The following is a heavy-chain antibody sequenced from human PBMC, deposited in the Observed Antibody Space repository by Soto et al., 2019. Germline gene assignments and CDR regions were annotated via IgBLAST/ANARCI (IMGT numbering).Heavy chain of an antibody. CDR1: GFTFSSYA. V-gene: IGHV3-30-3*01. CDR2: ISYDGSNK. J-gene: IGHJ4*02. Sequence: QVQLVESGGGVVKPGRSLRLSCAASGFTFSSYAMHWVRQAPGKGLEWVAVISYDGSNKDYADSVEGRFTISRDNSKNTVYRQMNPLRAEDTAVYYWARDGTRCWSGYSFDYWGQGTLVTVSS. CDR3: ARDGTRCWSGYSFDY. D-gene: IGHD3-3*01.